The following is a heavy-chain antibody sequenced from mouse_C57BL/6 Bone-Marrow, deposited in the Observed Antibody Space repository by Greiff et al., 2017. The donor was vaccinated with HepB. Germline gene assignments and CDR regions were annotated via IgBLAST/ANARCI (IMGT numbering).Heavy chain of an antibody. CDR2: IHPSDSDT. J-gene: IGHJ2*01. Sequence: QVQLKQPGAELVKPGASVKVSCKASGYTFTSYWMHWVKQRPGQGLEWIGRIHPSDSDTNYNQKFKGKATLTVDKSSSTAYMQLSSLTFEDSAVYDCAIKGITTGFDYWGQGTTLTVSS. D-gene: IGHD1-1*01. CDR3: AIKGITTGFDY. V-gene: IGHV1-74*01. CDR1: GYTFTSYW.